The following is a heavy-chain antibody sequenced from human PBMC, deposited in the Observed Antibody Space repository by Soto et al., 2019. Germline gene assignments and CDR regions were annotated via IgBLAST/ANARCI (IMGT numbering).Heavy chain of an antibody. CDR2: IYYSGST. D-gene: IGHD3-10*01. CDR3: ARLPGVWFGESTPYYYYGMDV. J-gene: IGHJ6*02. Sequence: PSETLSLTCTVSGGSISSYYWSWIRQPPGKGLEWIGYIYYSGSTNYNPSLKSRVTISVDTSKNQFSLKLSSVTAADTAVYYCARLPGVWFGESTPYYYYGMDVWGQGTTVTSP. CDR1: GGSISSYY. V-gene: IGHV4-59*08.